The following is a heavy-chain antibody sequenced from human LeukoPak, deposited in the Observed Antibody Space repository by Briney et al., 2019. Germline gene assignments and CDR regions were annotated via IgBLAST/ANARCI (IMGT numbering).Heavy chain of an antibody. Sequence: ASVKVFCKASGYTFTSHYLHWVRQAPGQGLEWMGWINPTSGGTNYLQKFQGRVVMARDTSIGTVYMELSSLTSGDTALYFSARSRSFSGYGAFGPWGQGTLVTVSS. CDR3: ARSRSFSGYGAFGP. D-gene: IGHD5-12*01. V-gene: IGHV1-2*02. J-gene: IGHJ5*02. CDR1: GYTFTSHY. CDR2: INPTSGGT.